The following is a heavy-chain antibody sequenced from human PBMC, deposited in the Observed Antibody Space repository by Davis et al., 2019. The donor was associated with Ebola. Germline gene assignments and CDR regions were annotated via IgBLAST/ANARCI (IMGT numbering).Heavy chain of an antibody. CDR1: GGSISSGGYY. CDR3: ARMYSGSPEGGDY. D-gene: IGHD1-26*01. Sequence: SETLSLTCTVSGGSISSGGYYWSWIRQHPGKGLEWIGYIYYSGSTYYNPSLKSRVTISVDTSKNQFSLKLSSVTAADTAVYYCARMYSGSPEGGDYWGQGTLVIVSS. CDR2: IYYSGST. V-gene: IGHV4-31*03. J-gene: IGHJ4*02.